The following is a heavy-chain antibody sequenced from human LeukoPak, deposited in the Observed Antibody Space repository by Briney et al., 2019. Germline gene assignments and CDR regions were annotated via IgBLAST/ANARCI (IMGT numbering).Heavy chain of an antibody. CDR1: GFTFSNYW. D-gene: IGHD6-19*01. J-gene: IGHJ4*02. CDR2: ISGSGGST. CDR3: AKDLGSGSPYYFDY. V-gene: IGHV3-23*01. Sequence: PGGSLRLSCAASGFTFSNYWMNWLRQAPGKGLEWVSGISGSGGSTYYADSVKGRFPISRDNSKNTLYLQMNSLRAEDTAVYYCAKDLGSGSPYYFDYWGQGTLVTVSS.